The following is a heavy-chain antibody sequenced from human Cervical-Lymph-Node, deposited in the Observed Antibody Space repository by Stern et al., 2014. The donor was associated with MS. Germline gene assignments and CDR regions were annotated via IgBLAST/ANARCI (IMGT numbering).Heavy chain of an antibody. J-gene: IGHJ6*02. Sequence: VQLLESGAEVKKPGESLKISCKGSGYTFTNNWIAWVRQMPGKGLEWMGIIYPDDSDIRYSPSLQGQVTISADKSISTAYLRWGSLKAADSAVYYCASTPPRRKWDDPNYGMDVWGQGTTVTVSS. CDR2: IYPDDSDI. CDR3: ASTPPRRKWDDPNYGMDV. CDR1: GYTFTNNW. D-gene: IGHD1-1*01. V-gene: IGHV5-51*03.